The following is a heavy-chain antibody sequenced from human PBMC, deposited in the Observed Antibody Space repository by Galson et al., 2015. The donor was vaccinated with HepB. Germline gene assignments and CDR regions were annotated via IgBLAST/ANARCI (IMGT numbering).Heavy chain of an antibody. D-gene: IGHD1-1*01. Sequence: SLRLSCAASGFTFSITWMNWVRQAPGKGLEWVGRIKSKRDGETSDYAAPVKSRFTISRVYSKHKVFLKINRLKTEDTALYYCVADTYNSAAQAFDFWGQGALLTFSS. CDR1: GFTFSITW. J-gene: IGHJ4*02. CDR3: VADTYNSAAQAFDF. V-gene: IGHV3-15*01. CDR2: IKSKRDGETS.